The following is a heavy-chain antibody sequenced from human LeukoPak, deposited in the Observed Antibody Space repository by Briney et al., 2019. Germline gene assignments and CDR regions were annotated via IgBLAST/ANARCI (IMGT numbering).Heavy chain of an antibody. CDR1: GYTFTSYD. Sequence: ASVKVSCKASGYTFTSYDINWVRQATGQGLEWMGWLNPNSANTGYAQKFQGRVTMTRDTSISTAYMELSSLRSEDTAVYYCARGYCSSTSCYPEAEYFQHWGQSTLGTVSS. D-gene: IGHD2-2*01. J-gene: IGHJ1*01. V-gene: IGHV1-8*01. CDR3: ARGYCSSTSCYPEAEYFQH. CDR2: LNPNSANT.